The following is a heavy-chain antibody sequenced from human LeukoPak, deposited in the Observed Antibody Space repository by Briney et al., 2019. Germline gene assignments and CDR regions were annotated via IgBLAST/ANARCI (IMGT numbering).Heavy chain of an antibody. D-gene: IGHD6-19*01. CDR2: IYYSGST. V-gene: IGHV4-59*08. Sequence: SETLSLTCTVSAGSINSHYWSRIRQSPGKGLEWIGDIYYSGSTKYNPSFKSRVTISVDTPKNDLFLRLTSVLAADTAIYYCVRRDNTGWNYFDCWGQGILVTVSS. J-gene: IGHJ4*02. CDR3: VRRDNTGWNYFDC. CDR1: AGSINSHY.